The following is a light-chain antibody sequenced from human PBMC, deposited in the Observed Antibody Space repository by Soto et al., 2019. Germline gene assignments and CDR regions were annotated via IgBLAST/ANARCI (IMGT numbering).Light chain of an antibody. V-gene: IGLV2-14*01. J-gene: IGLJ2*01. CDR1: SSDVGGYNH. CDR3: QSYDPTLRTSL. CDR2: EVS. Sequence: QSALSQPASVSGSPGQSITISCAGTSSDVGGYNHVSWYQQHPGKAPKLMISEVSNRPSGVSNRFSGSKSGNTASLTISGLQAEDEADYYCQSYDPTLRTSLFGGGTQLTVL.